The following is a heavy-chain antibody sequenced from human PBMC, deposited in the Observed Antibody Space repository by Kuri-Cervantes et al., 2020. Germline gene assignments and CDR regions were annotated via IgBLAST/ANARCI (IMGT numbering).Heavy chain of an antibody. CDR2: ISSSGDII. D-gene: IGHD3-16*01. CDR1: GFGIIDYY. V-gene: IGHV3-11*01. Sequence: GESLKISCAASGFGIIDYYMSWIRQSPGKGLEWVAYISSSGDIIYFADSVRGRFTISRDNTKNSLYLQMDTLRAEDTATYYCVRVFSLGAFDDTFDIWGQATMVTVSS. CDR3: VRVFSLGAFDDTFDI. J-gene: IGHJ3*02.